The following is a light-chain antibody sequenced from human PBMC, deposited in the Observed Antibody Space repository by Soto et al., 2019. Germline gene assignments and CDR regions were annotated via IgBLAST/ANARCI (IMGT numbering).Light chain of an antibody. CDR3: QQYSSYSIT. CDR1: QSISVS. V-gene: IGKV1-5*01. J-gene: IGKJ5*01. CDR2: DAS. Sequence: IQMTQSPSTLSASVGARVTITCRASQSISVSLAWYQQKPGTAPKLLIYDASTLESGVPSRFSGSGSGTEFTLTISSLQPEDFATYYCQQYSSYSITFGQGTRLEIK.